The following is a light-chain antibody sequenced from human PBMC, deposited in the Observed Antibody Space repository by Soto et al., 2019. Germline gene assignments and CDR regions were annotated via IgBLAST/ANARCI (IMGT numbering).Light chain of an antibody. CDR2: SAS. CDR3: QQVNSVPFT. J-gene: IGKJ3*01. CDR1: QGITNY. Sequence: DNQLTQSPSFLSASVGDRVTIACRATQGITNYLAWYQQKPGKAPELLIHSASTLEIGVPARCSGSGSGTEFTLTISSLQPDDLATYYCQQVNSVPFTFGPGTKVYVK. V-gene: IGKV1-9*01.